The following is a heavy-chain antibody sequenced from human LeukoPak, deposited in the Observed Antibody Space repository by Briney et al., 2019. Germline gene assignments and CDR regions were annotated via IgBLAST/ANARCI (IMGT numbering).Heavy chain of an antibody. Sequence: KPSETLSLTCAVYGGSFSGYYWSWIRQPPGKGLEWIGEINHSGSTNYNPSLKSRVTISVDTSKNQFSLKLSSVTAADTAVYYCARNSYGSGSYPLGYFQHWGQGTLVTVSS. V-gene: IGHV4-34*01. CDR3: ARNSYGSGSYPLGYFQH. J-gene: IGHJ1*01. D-gene: IGHD3-10*01. CDR2: INHSGST. CDR1: GGSFSGYY.